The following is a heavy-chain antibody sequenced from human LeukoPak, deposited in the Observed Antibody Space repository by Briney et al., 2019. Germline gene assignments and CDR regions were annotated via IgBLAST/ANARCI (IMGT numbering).Heavy chain of an antibody. CDR2: MQNSGNT. CDR3: ARDAHYYDPFPAYFDF. Sequence: SETLSLTCTVSGYSISRFYWTWIRQPPGKGLEWIGYMQNSGNTNYNPSLKGRVSISLDTSKNQFSLSLSSVTAADTAVYFCARDAHYYDPFPAYFDFWGRGTLVTVSS. V-gene: IGHV4-59*12. CDR1: GYSISRFY. D-gene: IGHD3-22*01. J-gene: IGHJ4*02.